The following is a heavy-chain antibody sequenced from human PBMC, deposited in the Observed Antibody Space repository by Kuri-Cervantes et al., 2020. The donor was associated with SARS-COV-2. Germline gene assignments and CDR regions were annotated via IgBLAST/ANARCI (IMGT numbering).Heavy chain of an antibody. CDR3: ARVKGLETDY. J-gene: IGHJ4*02. Sequence: GGSLTLSCAASGFSFDDYAMHWVRQAPGEGLEWVSGISWNSGSIGYADSVKGRFTISRDNAKNSLYLQKNSLRTEDRAVYYCARVKGLETDYWGQGTLVTVSS. CDR2: ISWNSGSI. V-gene: IGHV3-9*01. CDR1: GFSFDDYA. D-gene: IGHD1-1*01.